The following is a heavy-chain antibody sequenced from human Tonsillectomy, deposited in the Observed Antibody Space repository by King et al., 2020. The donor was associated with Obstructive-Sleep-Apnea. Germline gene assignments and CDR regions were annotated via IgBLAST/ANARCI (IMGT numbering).Heavy chain of an antibody. CDR1: GDSISSHY. J-gene: IGHJ4*02. CDR2: VYFSGTT. V-gene: IGHV4-59*11. Sequence: QLQESGPGLVKPSGTLSLTCTISGDSISSHYWSWIRQPPGKGLEWIGYVYFSGTTNYNPALKSRVTISVDTSKKEFSLRLRSVTAADTAVYYCASGGYCRSGDCIPFDYWGQGALVTVSS. D-gene: IGHD2-15*01. CDR3: ASGGYCRSGDCIPFDY.